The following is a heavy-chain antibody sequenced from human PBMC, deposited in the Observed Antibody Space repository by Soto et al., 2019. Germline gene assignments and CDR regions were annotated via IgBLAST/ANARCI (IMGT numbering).Heavy chain of an antibody. J-gene: IGHJ4*02. D-gene: IGHD2-2*01. V-gene: IGHV5-51*01. Sequence: PGESQKIACKGSGYSFTSHWIGCVRQMPGKGMEWMGIIYPGDSDTRYRPSFQGQVTISADKSIRTAYLQWSSLKASDTAMYYCARVYYCSSSSCSKGNYLDSWGQGTLVPVSS. CDR3: ARVYYCSSSSCSKGNYLDS. CDR1: GYSFTSHW. CDR2: IYPGDSDT.